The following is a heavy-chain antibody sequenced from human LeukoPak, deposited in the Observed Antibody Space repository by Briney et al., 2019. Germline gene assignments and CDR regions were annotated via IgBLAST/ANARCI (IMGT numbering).Heavy chain of an antibody. V-gene: IGHV3-48*01. Sequence: GGSLRLSCAASGFTFSSYSMNWVRQAPGKGLEWVSYISSSSTIYYADSVKGRFTISRDNAKNSLYLQMNSLRAEDTAVYYCARTMGGSGSYPFDYWGQGTLVTVSS. D-gene: IGHD3-10*01. CDR2: ISSSSTI. J-gene: IGHJ4*02. CDR1: GFTFSSYS. CDR3: ARTMGGSGSYPFDY.